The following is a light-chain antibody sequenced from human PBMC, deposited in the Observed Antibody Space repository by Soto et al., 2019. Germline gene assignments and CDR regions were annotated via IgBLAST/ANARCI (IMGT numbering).Light chain of an antibody. CDR1: QSISSY. Sequence: DSQLTHAPSSVSASVGDRVTVTAGASQSISSYLNWYQQKPGKAPKLLIYAASTLQSGVPSRFSGSGSGTDFTLTISCLQSEDFATYYCQQYYSYPLTFGGGTKVDIK. CDR2: AAS. J-gene: IGKJ4*01. V-gene: IGKV1-39*01. CDR3: QQYYSYPLT.